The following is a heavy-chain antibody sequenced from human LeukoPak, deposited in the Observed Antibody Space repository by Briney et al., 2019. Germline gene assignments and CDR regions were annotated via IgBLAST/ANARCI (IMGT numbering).Heavy chain of an antibody. D-gene: IGHD3-9*01. CDR1: GFTVSSNY. Sequence: GGSLTLSCAASGFTVSSNYMSWVRQAPGKGLEWVSYIYSSGSTSYADSVKGRFTISRDNSKNTLYLQMNSLRAEDTAVYYCAKNTLRQVIDSWGRGTLVTVSS. CDR2: IYSSGST. J-gene: IGHJ4*02. V-gene: IGHV3-66*01. CDR3: AKNTLRQVIDS.